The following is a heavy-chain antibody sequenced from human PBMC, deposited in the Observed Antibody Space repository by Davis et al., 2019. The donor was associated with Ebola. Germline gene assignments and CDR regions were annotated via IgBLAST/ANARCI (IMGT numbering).Heavy chain of an antibody. D-gene: IGHD1-26*01. CDR1: GFTFSSYA. Sequence: PGGSLRLSCAASGFTFSSYAMHWVRQAPGKGLEWVAVISYDGSNKYYADSVKGRFTISRDNSKNTLCLHMNSLRAEDTAVYYCAKGVGTTDYYYYYMDVWGKGTTVTVSS. V-gene: IGHV3-30-3*01. CDR3: AKGVGTTDYYYYYMDV. J-gene: IGHJ6*03. CDR2: ISYDGSNK.